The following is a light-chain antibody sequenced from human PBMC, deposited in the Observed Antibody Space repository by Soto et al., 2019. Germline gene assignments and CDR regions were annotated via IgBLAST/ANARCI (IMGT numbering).Light chain of an antibody. CDR3: QQYNIWPPIT. CDR2: DAS. V-gene: IGKV3-15*01. CDR1: QSVNNF. Sequence: EVVLTQSPATLSLSPGDRATLSCRASQSVNNFLAWYQQKPGQAPRLLISDASTRATGIPARFSGSGSGTEFTLTITSLQSEDIALYYCQQYNIWPPITFGQGTRLEIK. J-gene: IGKJ5*01.